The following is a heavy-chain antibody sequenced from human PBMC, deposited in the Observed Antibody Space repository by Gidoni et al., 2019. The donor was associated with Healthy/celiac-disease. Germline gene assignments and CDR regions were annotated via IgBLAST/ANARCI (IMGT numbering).Heavy chain of an antibody. D-gene: IGHD3-16*02. CDR1: GGSFSGYY. V-gene: IGHV4-34*01. CDR3: AGGHVWGSYRYTGYYYYGMDV. J-gene: IGHJ6*02. Sequence: QVQLQQWGAGLLKPSETLSLTCAVYGGSFSGYYWSWIRQPQGKGLEWIGEINHSGSTNYNPSLKSRVTISVDTPKNQFSLKLSSVTAADTAVYYCAGGHVWGSYRYTGYYYYGMDVWGQGTTVTVSS. CDR2: INHSGST.